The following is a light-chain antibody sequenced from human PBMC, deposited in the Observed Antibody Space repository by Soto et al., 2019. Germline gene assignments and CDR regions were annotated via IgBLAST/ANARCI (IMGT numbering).Light chain of an antibody. Sequence: DIQMTQSPSSVSASVGDRVSITCRASQDISSWVAWYQQRPGKAPKLLIYAATILQSGVPSRFSGSGSGTAFTLTINNLQPEDFASYFCQQANSFPLTFGGGTKVDIK. V-gene: IGKV1-12*01. CDR1: QDISSW. CDR2: AAT. CDR3: QQANSFPLT. J-gene: IGKJ4*01.